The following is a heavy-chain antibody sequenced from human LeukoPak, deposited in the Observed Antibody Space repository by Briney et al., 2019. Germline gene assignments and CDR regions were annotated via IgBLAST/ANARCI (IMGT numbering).Heavy chain of an antibody. V-gene: IGHV3-66*01. CDR1: GFTVSSNY. J-gene: IGHJ4*02. CDR2: IYSSDGA. CDR3: ARDADS. Sequence: PGGSLRLSCVASGFTVSSNYMSWVRPAPGKGLEWVSLIYSSDGAYYADSVKGSFTISRDNSKNTLYLQMNSLRAEDTAVYYCARDADSWGQGTLVTVSS.